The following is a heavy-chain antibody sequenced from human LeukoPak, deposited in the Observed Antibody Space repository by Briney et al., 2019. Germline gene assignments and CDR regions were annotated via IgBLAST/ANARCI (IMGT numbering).Heavy chain of an antibody. D-gene: IGHD3-22*01. CDR1: GGSISRYY. V-gene: IGHV4-59*01. Sequence: SETLSLTCTVSGGSISRYYWSWIRQPPGKGLEWIGYIYYSGSTNYNPSLKSRVTISVDTSKNQFSLRLNSVAAADTAVYYCARIGSSGYHYDSWGQGTLVTVSS. CDR3: ARIGSSGYHYDS. J-gene: IGHJ4*02. CDR2: IYYSGST.